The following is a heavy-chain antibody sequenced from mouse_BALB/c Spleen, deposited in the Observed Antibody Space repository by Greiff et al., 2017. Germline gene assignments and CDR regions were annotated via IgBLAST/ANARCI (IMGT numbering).Heavy chain of an antibody. Sequence: EVKLMESGGGLVQPGGSRKLSCAASGFTFSDYGMAWVRQAPGKGPEWVAFISNLAYSIYYADTVTGRFTISRENAKNTLYLEMSSLRSEDTAMYYCARDERRGAMDYWGQGTSVTVSS. CDR2: ISNLAYSI. V-gene: IGHV5-15*02. CDR3: ARDERRGAMDY. J-gene: IGHJ4*01. CDR1: GFTFSDYG. D-gene: IGHD2-12*01.